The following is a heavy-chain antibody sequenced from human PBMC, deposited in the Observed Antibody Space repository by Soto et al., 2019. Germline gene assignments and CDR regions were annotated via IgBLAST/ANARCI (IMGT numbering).Heavy chain of an antibody. J-gene: IGHJ4*02. Sequence: EVQLLESGGGLVQPGGSLRLSCAASGFTFSSYAMSWVRQAPGKGLEWVSAISGRGGSTYYADSVKGRFTISRDNSKNTLYLQMNSLRAEDTAVYYCAKDHRVGDYLDTDYWGQGTLVTVSS. CDR1: GFTFSSYA. V-gene: IGHV3-23*01. CDR2: ISGRGGST. CDR3: AKDHRVGDYLDTDY. D-gene: IGHD4-17*01.